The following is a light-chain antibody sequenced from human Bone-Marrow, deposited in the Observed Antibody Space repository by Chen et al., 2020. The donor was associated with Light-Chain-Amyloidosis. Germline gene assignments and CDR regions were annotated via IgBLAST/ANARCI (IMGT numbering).Light chain of an antibody. Sequence: QPALTQPPSAAGSPGQAVTISCTGTSSDVGVNNYVYWYQQHPGKAPKLLICAVSKRPSGGSDRFSCYKSGTAASLTVCGLPAEDEADYYCSSYAGSNNHGVFGGGTKLTVL. CDR2: AVS. J-gene: IGLJ3*02. V-gene: IGLV2-8*01. CDR3: SSYAGSNNHGV. CDR1: SSDVGVNNY.